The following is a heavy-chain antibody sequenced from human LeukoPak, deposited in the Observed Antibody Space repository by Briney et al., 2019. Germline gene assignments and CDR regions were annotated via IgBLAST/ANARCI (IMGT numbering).Heavy chain of an antibody. CDR2: ISRNGGSA. J-gene: IGHJ3*02. CDR3: VRDTAYAFDM. V-gene: IGHV3-20*04. Sequence: PGGSLRLSCAASGFTFDEYGMTWVRQAPGKGLEWVSGISRNGGSAGYADSVKGRFTITRDNAKNSLYLQMNSLRAEDTAVYYCVRDTAYAFDMWGQGTMVTVSS. D-gene: IGHD2-21*02. CDR1: GFTFDEYG.